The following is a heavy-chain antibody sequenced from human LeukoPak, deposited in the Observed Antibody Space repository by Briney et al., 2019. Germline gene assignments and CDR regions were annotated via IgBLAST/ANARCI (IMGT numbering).Heavy chain of an antibody. CDR3: AREYSSSPEYAFDI. D-gene: IGHD6-13*01. CDR1: GYSISSGYY. J-gene: IGHJ3*02. Sequence: KSSETLSLTCAVSGYSISSGYYWGWIRQPPGKGLEWIGSIYHSGSTYYNPSLKSRVTISVDTSKNQFSLKLSSVTAAGTAVYYCAREYSSSPEYAFDIWGQGTMVTVSS. CDR2: IYHSGST. V-gene: IGHV4-38-2*02.